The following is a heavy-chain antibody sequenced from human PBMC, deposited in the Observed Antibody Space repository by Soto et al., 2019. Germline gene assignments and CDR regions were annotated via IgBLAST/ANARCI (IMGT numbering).Heavy chain of an antibody. CDR1: GGSISSYY. D-gene: IGHD2-8*01. CDR3: ARGYCTNGVCYTDYFDY. J-gene: IGHJ4*02. V-gene: IGHV4-4*07. CDR2: IYTSGST. Sequence: TLSLTCTVSGGSISSYYWSWIRQPAGKGLEWIGRIYTSGSTNYNPSLKSRVTMSVDTSKNQFSLKLSSVTAADTAVYYCARGYCTNGVCYTDYFDYWGQGTLVTVSS.